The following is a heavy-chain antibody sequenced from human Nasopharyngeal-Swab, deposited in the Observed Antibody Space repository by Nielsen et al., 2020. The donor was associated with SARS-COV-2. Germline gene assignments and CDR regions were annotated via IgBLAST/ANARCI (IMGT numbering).Heavy chain of an antibody. CDR3: ARGAVAGPNAFDI. D-gene: IGHD6-19*01. CDR2: ISYDGSIQ. Sequence: GESLKISCAASGFTFSSFGMHGVRQAPGKGLEWVAFISYDGSIQYYADSVKDRFTISRDNSKNTLYLQMNSLRPEDTAVYYCARGAVAGPNAFDIWGQGTMVIVSS. V-gene: IGHV3-30*03. J-gene: IGHJ3*02. CDR1: GFTFSSFG.